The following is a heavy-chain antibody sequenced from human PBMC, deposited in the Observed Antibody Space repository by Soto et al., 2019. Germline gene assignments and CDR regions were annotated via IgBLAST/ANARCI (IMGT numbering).Heavy chain of an antibody. D-gene: IGHD4-17*01. CDR1: GVSISSYY. V-gene: IGHV4-59*01. Sequence: SETLSLTCPVSGVSISSYYWSWIRQPPGKGVEWIGYIYYSGSTNYNPSLKSRVTISVDTSKNQFSLKLSSVTAADTAVYYCARCFLDYGDYIDYWGQGTLVTVSS. CDR2: IYYSGST. CDR3: ARCFLDYGDYIDY. J-gene: IGHJ4*02.